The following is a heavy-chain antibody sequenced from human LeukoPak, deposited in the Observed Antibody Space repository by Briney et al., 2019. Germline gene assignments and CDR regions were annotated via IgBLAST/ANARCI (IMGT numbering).Heavy chain of an antibody. CDR2: IKQDGSEK. V-gene: IGHV3-7*05. D-gene: IGHD2/OR15-2a*01. CDR1: GFTFSSYW. Sequence: GGSLRLSCAASGFTFSSYWMSWVRQAPGKGLEWVADIKQDGSEKYYVDSVKGGFTISRDNAKNSLYLQMNSMRAEDTTVYYCASPGNYFYRLAYYWGQGTLVTVSS. CDR3: ASPGNYFYRLAYY. J-gene: IGHJ4*02.